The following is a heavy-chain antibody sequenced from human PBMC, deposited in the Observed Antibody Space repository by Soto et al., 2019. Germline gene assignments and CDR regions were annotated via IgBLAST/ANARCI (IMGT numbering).Heavy chain of an antibody. CDR2: IIPIFGTA. D-gene: IGHD3-16*01. CDR1: GGTFSSYA. V-gene: IGHV1-69*13. J-gene: IGHJ3*02. Sequence: GASVKVSCKASGGTFSSYAISWVRQAPGQGLEWMGGIIPIFGTANYAQKFQGRVTIAADESTSTAYMELSSLRSEDTAVYYCARGALEDAFDIWGQGTMVTVSS. CDR3: ARGALEDAFDI.